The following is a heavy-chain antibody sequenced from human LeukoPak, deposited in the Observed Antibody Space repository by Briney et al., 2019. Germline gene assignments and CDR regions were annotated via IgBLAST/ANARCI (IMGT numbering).Heavy chain of an antibody. CDR2: ISSSSSYT. Sequence: GGSLRLSCAAAGFTFRNYYMSWIRQAPGKGLEWVSYISSSSSYTNYADSVKGRFTISRDNAKNSLYLQMNSLRAEDTAVYYCAREGKDITMVRGARRGFDYWGQGTLVTVSS. CDR1: GFTFRNYY. CDR3: AREGKDITMVRGARRGFDY. J-gene: IGHJ4*02. D-gene: IGHD3-10*01. V-gene: IGHV3-11*05.